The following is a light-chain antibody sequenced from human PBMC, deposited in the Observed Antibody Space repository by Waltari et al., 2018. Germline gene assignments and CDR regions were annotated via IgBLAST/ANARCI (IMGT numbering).Light chain of an antibody. CDR2: EVN. Sequence: QSALTQPPSASGSPGPSVTLPSTGTRRHFGGYNLLSWYQQHPGKAPRLMIYEVNKRPSGVPDRFSGSKSGNTAFLTVSGLQAEDEADYYCTSHAGWNIFVVFGGGTKLTVL. CDR3: TSHAGWNIFVV. CDR1: RRHFGGYNL. V-gene: IGLV2-8*01. J-gene: IGLJ2*01.